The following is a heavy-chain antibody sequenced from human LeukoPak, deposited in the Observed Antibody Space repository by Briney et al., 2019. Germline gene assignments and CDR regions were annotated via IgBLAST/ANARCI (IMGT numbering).Heavy chain of an antibody. CDR1: GGTFSSYA. V-gene: IGHV1-69*13. CDR2: IIPIFGTA. J-gene: IGHJ6*03. D-gene: IGHD6-13*01. CDR3: AKGVLNGIAAAGTGYYYYYMDV. Sequence: SVKVSCKASGGTFSSYAISWVRQAPGQGLEWMGGIIPIFGTANYAQKFQGRVTITADESTSTAYMELSSQRSEDTAVYYCAKGVLNGIAAAGTGYYYYYMDVWGKGTTVTVSS.